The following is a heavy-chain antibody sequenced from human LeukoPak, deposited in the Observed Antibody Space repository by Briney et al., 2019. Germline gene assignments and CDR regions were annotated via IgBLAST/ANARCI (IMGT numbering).Heavy chain of an antibody. CDR1: GFTFCRYW. CDR3: AREAY. Sequence: GGSLRLSCAVSGFTFCRYWMSWVRQAPGKGLEWVASVKEDGSQKNYADTVEGRFTISRDNAKKSLVLQMNSLRVEDTAIYYCAREAYWGPGTLVTVSS. V-gene: IGHV3-7*03. CDR2: VKEDGSQK. J-gene: IGHJ4*02.